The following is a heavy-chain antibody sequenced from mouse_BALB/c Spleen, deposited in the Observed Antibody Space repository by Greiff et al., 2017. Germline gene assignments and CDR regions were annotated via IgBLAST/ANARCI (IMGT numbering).Heavy chain of an antibody. J-gene: IGHJ2*01. CDR2: IDPENGNT. Sequence: VQLKQSGAELVRPGALVKLSCKASGFNIKDYYMHWVKQRPEQGLEWIGWIDPENGNTIYDPKFQGKASITADTSSNTAYLQLSSLTSEDTAVYYCASIFDYWGQGTTLTVSS. V-gene: IGHV14-1*02. CDR3: ASIFDY. CDR1: GFNIKDYY.